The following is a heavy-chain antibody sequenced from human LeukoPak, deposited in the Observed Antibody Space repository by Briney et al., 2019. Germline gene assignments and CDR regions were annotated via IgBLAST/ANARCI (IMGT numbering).Heavy chain of an antibody. CDR3: ARLRHSSGWYRY. CDR2: IYYSGST. D-gene: IGHD6-19*01. V-gene: IGHV4-59*08. J-gene: IGHJ4*02. Sequence: SETLSLTCTVSGGSISSYYWSWIRQPPGKGLEWIGYIYYSGSTNYNPSLKSRVTISVDTSKNQFSLKLSSVTAADTAVYYCARLRHSSGWYRYWGQGTLVTVSS. CDR1: GGSISSYY.